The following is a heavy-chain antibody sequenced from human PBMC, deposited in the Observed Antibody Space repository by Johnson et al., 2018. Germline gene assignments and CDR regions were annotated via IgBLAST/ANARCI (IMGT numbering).Heavy chain of an antibody. CDR1: GGSISSYY. CDR3: ARDAVVVAANVYYYYMDV. Sequence: QVQLQESGPGLVKPSETLSLTCTVSGGSISSYYWSWIRQPPGKGLEWIGYIYYSGSTNYNPSLKSRVTISVDTSKNQCSLKLSPVTAADTAVYYCARDAVVVAANVYYYYMDVWGKGTTVTVSS. CDR2: IYYSGST. V-gene: IGHV4-59*01. D-gene: IGHD2-15*01. J-gene: IGHJ6*03.